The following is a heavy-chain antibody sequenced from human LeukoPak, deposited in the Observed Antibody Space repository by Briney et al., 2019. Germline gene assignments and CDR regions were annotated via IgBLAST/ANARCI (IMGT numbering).Heavy chain of an antibody. CDR2: INHSGST. CDR3: ARGLREDLDY. CDR1: GGSFSGYY. J-gene: IGHJ4*02. Sequence: SETLSLTCAVYGGSFSGYYWSWIRQPPGKGLEWIGEINHSGSTNYNPSLKSRVTISVDTSKNQFPLKLSSVTAADTAVYYCARGLREDLDYWGQGTLVTVSS. V-gene: IGHV4-34*01.